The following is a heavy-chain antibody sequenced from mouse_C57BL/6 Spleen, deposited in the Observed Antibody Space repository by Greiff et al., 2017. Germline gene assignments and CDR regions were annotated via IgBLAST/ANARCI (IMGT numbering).Heavy chain of an antibody. CDR2: INYDGSST. J-gene: IGHJ1*03. CDR3: ARGDYGSSYGYFDV. V-gene: IGHV5-16*01. D-gene: IGHD1-1*01. Sequence: EVQLVASEGGLVQPGSSMKLSCTASGFTFSDYYMAWVRQVPEKGLEWVANINYDGSSTYYLDSLKSRFIISRDNAKNILYLQMSSLKSEDTATYYCARGDYGSSYGYFDVWGTGTTVTVSS. CDR1: GFTFSDYY.